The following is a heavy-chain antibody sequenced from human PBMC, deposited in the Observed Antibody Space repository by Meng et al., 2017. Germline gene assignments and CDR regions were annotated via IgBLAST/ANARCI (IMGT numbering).Heavy chain of an antibody. CDR3: AGITMSRAGDY. CDR2: INHSGST. Sequence: QVQLQQWGAGLLKPSETPSLTGAVYVGSFSGYYWSWIRQPPGKGLEWIGEINHSGSTNYNPSLKSRVTISVDTSKNQFSLKLSSVTAADTAVYYCAGITMSRAGDYWGQGTLVTVSS. D-gene: IGHD3-22*01. V-gene: IGHV4-34*01. J-gene: IGHJ4*02. CDR1: VGSFSGYY.